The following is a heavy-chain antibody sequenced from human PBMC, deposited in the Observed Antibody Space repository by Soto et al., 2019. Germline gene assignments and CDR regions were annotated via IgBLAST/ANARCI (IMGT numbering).Heavy chain of an antibody. Sequence: GGSLRLSCAASGFTFSSYSMNWVRQAPGKGLEWVSSISSSSSYIYYADSVKGRFTISRDNAKNSLYLQMNSLRAEDTAVYYCARDTEMTTDFLGAFDIWGQGTMVTVSS. J-gene: IGHJ3*02. CDR1: GFTFSSYS. CDR2: ISSSSSYI. V-gene: IGHV3-21*01. CDR3: ARDTEMTTDFLGAFDI. D-gene: IGHD4-17*01.